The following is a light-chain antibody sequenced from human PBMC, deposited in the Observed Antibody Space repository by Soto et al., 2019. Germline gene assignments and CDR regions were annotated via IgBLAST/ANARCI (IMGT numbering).Light chain of an antibody. J-gene: IGKJ3*01. Sequence: EIVLTQSPCTLSLSPGERATLSCRASQSVSSSYLAWYQQKPGQAPRLLIYGASSRATGIPDRFSGSGSGTDFTLTISRLEPEDFSVYYCQQYGSSPPITFGPGTKVDI. CDR3: QQYGSSPPIT. CDR1: QSVSSSY. CDR2: GAS. V-gene: IGKV3-20*01.